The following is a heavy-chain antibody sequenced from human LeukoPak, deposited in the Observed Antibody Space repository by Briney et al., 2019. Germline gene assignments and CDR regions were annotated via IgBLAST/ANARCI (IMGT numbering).Heavy chain of an antibody. D-gene: IGHD3-3*01. CDR3: ARAQDPRITIFGVVYYYMDV. J-gene: IGHJ6*03. CDR1: GFTFSSYS. Sequence: PGGSLRLSCAASGFTFSSYSMNWVRQAPGKGLEWVSSISSSSSYICYADSVKGRFTISRDNAKNSLYLQMNSLRAEDTAVYYCARAQDPRITIFGVVYYYMDVWGKGTTVTVSS. V-gene: IGHV3-21*01. CDR2: ISSSSSYI.